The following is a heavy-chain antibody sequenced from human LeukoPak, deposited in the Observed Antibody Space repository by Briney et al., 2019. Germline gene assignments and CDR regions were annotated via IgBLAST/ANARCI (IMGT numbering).Heavy chain of an antibody. J-gene: IGHJ4*02. CDR3: AKGKLCSGGSCYPYYFDY. D-gene: IGHD2-15*01. CDR1: GFTFSSYA. Sequence: RGSLRLSCAASGFTFSSYAMSWVRQAPGKGLEWVSAISGSGGSTYYADSVKGRFTISRDNSKNTLYLQMNSLRAEDTAVCYCAKGKLCSGGSCYPYYFDYWGQGTLVTVSS. V-gene: IGHV3-23*01. CDR2: ISGSGGST.